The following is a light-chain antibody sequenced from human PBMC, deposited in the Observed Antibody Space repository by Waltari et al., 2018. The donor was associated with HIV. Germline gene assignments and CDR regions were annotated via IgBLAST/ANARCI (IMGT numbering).Light chain of an antibody. Sequence: QSALTQPASVSGSRGQSITISCPGITSAVGSHNLFSWDQKHPGKAPKVMICEGTKRPSGVSNRFSGSKSGNTASLTICGLQAEDEADYYCCSNAGSSSLVVFGGGTKLTVL. J-gene: IGLJ2*01. CDR1: TSAVGSHNL. CDR2: EGT. V-gene: IGLV2-23*01. CDR3: CSNAGSSSLVV.